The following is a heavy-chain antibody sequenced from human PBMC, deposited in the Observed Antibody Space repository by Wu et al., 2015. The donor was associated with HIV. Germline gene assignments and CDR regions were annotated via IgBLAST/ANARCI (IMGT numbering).Heavy chain of an antibody. D-gene: IGHD6-13*01. Sequence: QVQLAQSGAEVKKPGSSVKVSCKASGDTFSNYAINWVRQAPGQGLEWMGGIISIFDIVNYAQKFQGRATITADKSTSTSYMELSSLISEDTAMYYCAISTFAGSSDTWYSFDKWGQGTLVTVSS. CDR2: IISIFDIV. J-gene: IGHJ4*02. V-gene: IGHV1-69*14. CDR1: GDTFSNYA. CDR3: AISTFAGSSDTWYSFDK.